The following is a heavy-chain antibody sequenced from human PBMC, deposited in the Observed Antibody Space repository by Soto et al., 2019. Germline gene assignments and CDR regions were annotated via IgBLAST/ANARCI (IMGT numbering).Heavy chain of an antibody. V-gene: IGHV1-2*04. CDR1: GYTFTGYY. CDR2: INPNSGGT. Sequence: GASVKVSCKASGYTFTGYYMHWVRQAPGQGLEWMGWINPNSGGTNYAQKFQGWVTMTRDTSISRAYMELRRLRSDDAAVYYCARDRAVAGMAGVVSDTLTSMDVWGQGTTVTVSS. D-gene: IGHD6-19*01. CDR3: ARDRAVAGMAGVVSDTLTSMDV. J-gene: IGHJ6*02.